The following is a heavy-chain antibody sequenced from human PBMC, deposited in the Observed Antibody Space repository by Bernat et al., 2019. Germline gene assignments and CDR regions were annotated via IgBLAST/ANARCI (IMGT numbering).Heavy chain of an antibody. CDR1: GFTFSSYA. CDR2: ISYDGSNK. Sequence: QVQLVESGGGVVQPGRSLRLSCAASGFTFSSYAMHWVRQAPGKGLEWVAVISYDGSNKYYADSVKGRFTISRDNSKNTLYLQMNSLRAEDTAVYYCARSRLRFLEWLPSFHYYYGMDVWGQGTTVTVSS. CDR3: ARSRLRFLEWLPSFHYYYGMDV. V-gene: IGHV3-30-3*01. D-gene: IGHD3-3*01. J-gene: IGHJ6*02.